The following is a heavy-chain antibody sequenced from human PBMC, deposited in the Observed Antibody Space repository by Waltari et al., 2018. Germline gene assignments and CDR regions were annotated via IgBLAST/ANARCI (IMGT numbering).Heavy chain of an antibody. D-gene: IGHD3-16*02. CDR1: GASISNDSYH. V-gene: IGHV4-39*01. Sequence: QLQLQESGPGLVKPSETLSLTCTVSGASISNDSYHWGWIRQPPGTGLEGIGSIYHTGSTYYNPSLKSRVTVSQDTPRNQFSLKLSSVTAADTALYYCARASRIMITFGGVIAFDPWGQGTLVTVSS. J-gene: IGHJ5*02. CDR3: ARASRIMITFGGVIAFDP. CDR2: IYHTGST.